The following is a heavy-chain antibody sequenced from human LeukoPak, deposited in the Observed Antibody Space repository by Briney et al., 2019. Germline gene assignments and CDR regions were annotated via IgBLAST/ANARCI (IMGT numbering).Heavy chain of an antibody. CDR1: GYSFTNYG. Sequence: ASVKVSCKASGYSFTNYGISWVRQAPGQGLEWMGWISEYNGYTSYAQKLQGRVTMTTDTSTSIAYMGLRSLRSDDTAVYFCARVTINMIVVLIPDAFDIWGQGTMVTVSS. D-gene: IGHD3-22*01. CDR2: ISEYNGYT. CDR3: ARVTINMIVVLIPDAFDI. J-gene: IGHJ3*02. V-gene: IGHV1-18*01.